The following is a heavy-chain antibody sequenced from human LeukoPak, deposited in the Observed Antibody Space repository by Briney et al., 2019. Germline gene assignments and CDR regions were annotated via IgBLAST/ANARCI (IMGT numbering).Heavy chain of an antibody. D-gene: IGHD3-22*01. J-gene: IGHJ4*02. CDR3: ARDPYYYDSSGYLPSDY. CDR2: ISAYNGNT. V-gene: IGHV1-18*04. Sequence: ASVKVSCKDSEYTLTGYYMHWVRQAPGQGLEWMGWISAYNGNTNYAQKLQGRVTMTTDTSTSTAYMELRSLRSDDTAVYYCARDPYYYDSSGYLPSDYWGQGTLVTVSS. CDR1: EYTLTGYY.